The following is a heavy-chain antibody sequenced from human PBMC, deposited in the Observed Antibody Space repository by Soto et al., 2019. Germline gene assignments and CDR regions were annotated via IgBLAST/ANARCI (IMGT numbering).Heavy chain of an antibody. CDR1: GGSINSDTYF. V-gene: IGHV4-39*01. CDR3: VRHAWGSRPFY. Sequence: SETLSLTCTVSGGSINSDTYFWGWIRQPPGKGLEWIGSAFYSGITNYNPSLKSRVTISIDTSMNQFSLKLASVTAADTAVYFCVRHAWGSRPFYWGQGTLVT. J-gene: IGHJ4*02. D-gene: IGHD1-26*01. CDR2: AFYSGIT.